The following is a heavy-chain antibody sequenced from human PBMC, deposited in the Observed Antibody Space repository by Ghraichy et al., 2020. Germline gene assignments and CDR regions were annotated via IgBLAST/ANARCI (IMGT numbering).Heavy chain of an antibody. D-gene: IGHD4-23*01. V-gene: IGHV3-23*01. Sequence: GGSLRLSCAASGFTFSTYGMAWVRQAPGKGLEWVSSVNSNGGNPYYAASVKGRFTISRDNSKNTLYLQMNSLRAEDTAVYSCARGNSGAYDYWGQGTLVTVSS. CDR1: GFTFSTYG. CDR2: VNSNGGNP. J-gene: IGHJ4*02. CDR3: ARGNSGAYDY.